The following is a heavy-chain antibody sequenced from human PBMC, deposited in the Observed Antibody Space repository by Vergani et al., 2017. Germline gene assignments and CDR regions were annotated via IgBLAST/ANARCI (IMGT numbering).Heavy chain of an antibody. D-gene: IGHD2-8*01. Sequence: QVQLQESGPGLVKPSQTLSLTCTVSGESIRSGSHYWSWIRQPAGKGPEWIGHIHTGGSTDRNPSCKSRVSISVDTSKSQFSLKLNSVTVADTAVYYCARSRPYCTRGSCPASGGQGTLVTVSS. J-gene: IGHJ4*02. CDR2: IHTGGST. CDR3: ARSRPYCTRGSCPAS. CDR1: GESIRSGSHY. V-gene: IGHV4-61*02.